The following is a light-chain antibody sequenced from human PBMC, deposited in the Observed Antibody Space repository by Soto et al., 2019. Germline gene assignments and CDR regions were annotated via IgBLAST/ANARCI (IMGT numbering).Light chain of an antibody. CDR1: RSVTSN. V-gene: IGKV3-15*01. CDR3: QQYNNWPPWT. CDR2: VAS. J-gene: IGKJ1*01. Sequence: EIGIPQSPATLSVSPGERATLTARASRSVTSNLAWSHQKPGKAPRPLIYVASTRATGIPARFSGSGSGTEFTLTISSLQSEDFAVYYCQQYNNWPPWTFGQGTKVEIK.